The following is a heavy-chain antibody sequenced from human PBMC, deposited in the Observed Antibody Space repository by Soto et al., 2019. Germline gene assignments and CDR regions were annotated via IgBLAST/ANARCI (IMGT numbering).Heavy chain of an antibody. CDR2: IYSGGST. D-gene: IGHD4-4*01. CDR1: GFTVSSNY. Sequence: PGGSLRLSCAASGFTVSSNYMSWVRQAPGKGLEWVSVIYSGGSTYYADSVKGRFTISRDNSKNTLYLQMNSLRAEDTAVYYCASTDYSNYVHYYYGMDVWGQGTTVTVSS. CDR3: ASTDYSNYVHYYYGMDV. V-gene: IGHV3-53*01. J-gene: IGHJ6*02.